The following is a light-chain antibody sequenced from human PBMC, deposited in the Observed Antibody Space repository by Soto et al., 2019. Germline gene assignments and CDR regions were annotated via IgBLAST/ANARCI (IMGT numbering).Light chain of an antibody. CDR2: GIS. J-gene: IGKJ1*01. Sequence: EIVLTQSPATLSVSPGEGATLSCRASQSINNNYLAWYQQKPGQAPRLLIYGISTRATGVPARFSGSGSGTEFTLSISSLQSEDFAVYYCQQYNNWPLQTFGQGTKV. CDR3: QQYNNWPLQT. CDR1: QSINNN. V-gene: IGKV3-15*01.